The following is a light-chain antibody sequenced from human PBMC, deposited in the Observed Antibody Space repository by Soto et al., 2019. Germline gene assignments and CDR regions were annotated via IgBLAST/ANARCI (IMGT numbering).Light chain of an antibody. Sequence: DVQMTQSPSSLSASVGDSVTITCRASQDIKSDLAWYQQRPGEAPKSLIFGASHLLDGVPSKFSGSGSGSEFTLTISSLQPEDSATYFCQQSKSHPPTFGRGTKVDIK. CDR3: QQSKSHPPT. CDR2: GAS. V-gene: IGKV1-16*02. J-gene: IGKJ2*01. CDR1: QDIKSD.